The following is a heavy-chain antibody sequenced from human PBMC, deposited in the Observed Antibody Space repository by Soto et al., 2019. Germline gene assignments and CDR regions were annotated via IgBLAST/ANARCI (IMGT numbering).Heavy chain of an antibody. CDR1: GFTFSSYS. V-gene: IGHV3-21*01. J-gene: IGHJ6*02. Sequence: TGGSLRLSCAASGFTFSSYSMNWVRQAPGKGLEWVSSISSSSSYIYYADSVKGRFTISRDNAKNSLYLQMNSLRAEDTAVYYCAREGGANTYYYYGMDVWGQGTTVTVSS. CDR3: AREGGANTYYYYGMDV. D-gene: IGHD3-16*01. CDR2: ISSSSSYI.